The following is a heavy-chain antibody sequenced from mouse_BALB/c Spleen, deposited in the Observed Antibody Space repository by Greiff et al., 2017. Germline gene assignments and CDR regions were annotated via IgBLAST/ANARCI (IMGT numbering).Heavy chain of an antibody. Sequence: EVKVVESGGGLVKPGGSLKLSCAASGFTFSSYTMSWVRQTPEKRLEWVATISSGGSYTYYPDSVKGRFTISRDNAKNTLYLQMSSLKSEDTAMYYCTRDRGGNYDMDDWGQGTSVTVSS. CDR1: GFTFSSYT. V-gene: IGHV5-6-4*01. J-gene: IGHJ4*01. CDR2: ISSGGSYT. CDR3: TRDRGGNYDMDD. D-gene: IGHD3-1*01.